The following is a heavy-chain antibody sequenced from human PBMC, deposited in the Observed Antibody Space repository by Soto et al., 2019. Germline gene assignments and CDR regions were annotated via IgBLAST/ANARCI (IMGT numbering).Heavy chain of an antibody. CDR3: ARHSTAAAGTGGDY. CDR2: IYYSGST. Sequence: PSETLSLTCTFSGGSISSSSYYWGWIRPPPGKELEWIGSIYYSGSTYYNPSLKSRVTISVDTHKNQFSLKLSSVTAADTAVYYCARHSTAAAGTGGDYWGQGTLVTVFS. CDR1: GGSISSSSYY. J-gene: IGHJ4*02. V-gene: IGHV4-39*01. D-gene: IGHD6-13*01.